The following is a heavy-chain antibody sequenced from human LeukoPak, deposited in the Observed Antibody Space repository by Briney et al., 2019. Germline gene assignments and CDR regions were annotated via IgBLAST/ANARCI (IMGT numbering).Heavy chain of an antibody. CDR2: INHGGST. Sequence: SETLSLTCAVYGGSFSGYYWSWIRQPPGKGLEWIGEINHGGSTNNNPSLKSRVTISVDTSKNQFSLKLRSVTAADTAVYYCARGALWFGELPLDYWSQGTLVTVSS. CDR3: ARGALWFGELPLDY. CDR1: GGSFSGYY. V-gene: IGHV4-34*01. D-gene: IGHD3-10*01. J-gene: IGHJ4*02.